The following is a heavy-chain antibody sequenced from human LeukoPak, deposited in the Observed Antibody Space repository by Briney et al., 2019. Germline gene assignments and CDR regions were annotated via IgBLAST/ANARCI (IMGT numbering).Heavy chain of an antibody. V-gene: IGHV4-61*02. Sequence: SQTLSLTCTVSGGSISSGSYYWSWMPQPAGKGLEWIGRIYTSGSTNYNPSLKSRVTISVDTSKNQFSLKLSSVTSADTAVYYCARASGITIFGVVNAFDYWGQGTLVTVSS. CDR1: GGSISSGSYY. J-gene: IGHJ4*02. D-gene: IGHD3-3*01. CDR3: ARASGITIFGVVNAFDY. CDR2: IYTSGST.